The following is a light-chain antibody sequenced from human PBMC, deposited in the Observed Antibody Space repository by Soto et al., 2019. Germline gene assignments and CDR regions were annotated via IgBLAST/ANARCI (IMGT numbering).Light chain of an antibody. J-gene: IGLJ1*01. Sequence: QSVLTQPPSASGAPGQRVSISCTGSSSSIGAGNDVHWYQHLPGTAPKLLIYGNSNRPSGVPDRFSASKSGTSASLAITGLQAEDEADYYCQSYDSSLSVLFGTGTKLTVL. CDR1: SSSIGAGND. V-gene: IGLV1-40*01. CDR2: GNS. CDR3: QSYDSSLSVL.